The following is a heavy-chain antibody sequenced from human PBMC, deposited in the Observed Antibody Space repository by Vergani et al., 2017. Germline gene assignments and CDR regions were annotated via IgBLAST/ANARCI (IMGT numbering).Heavy chain of an antibody. CDR2: IYWNDDK. CDR1: GFSVSSSGVG. Sequence: QITLKESGPTLVKPTQTLTLTCTVSGFSVSSSGVGVAWIRQPPGKALECLAIIYWNDDKRYSPSLMGRLTIAKDTSRNQVVLTMTNMDPVDTATYYCAHRDIFDDIYEYFDYWGPGTLVTVSS. J-gene: IGHJ4*02. V-gene: IGHV2-5*01. CDR3: AHRDIFDDIYEYFDY. D-gene: IGHD3-9*01.